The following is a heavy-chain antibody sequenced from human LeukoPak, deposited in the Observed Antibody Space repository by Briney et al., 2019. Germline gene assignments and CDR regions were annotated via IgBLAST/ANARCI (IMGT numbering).Heavy chain of an antibody. CDR1: GGSISSYY. CDR2: IYYSGST. CDR3: ARLYSSSSDAFDI. Sequence: PSETLSLTCTVSGGSISSYYWSWIRQPPGKGLEWIGYIYYSGSTNYNPSLKSRVTISEDTSKNQFFLKLSSVTAADTAVYYCARLYSSSSDAFDIWGQGTMVTVSS. V-gene: IGHV4-59*01. D-gene: IGHD6-13*01. J-gene: IGHJ3*02.